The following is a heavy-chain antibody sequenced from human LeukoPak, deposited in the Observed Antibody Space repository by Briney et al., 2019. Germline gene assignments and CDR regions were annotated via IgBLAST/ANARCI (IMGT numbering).Heavy chain of an antibody. CDR3: ARGQWPSYNWFDP. Sequence: GASVKVSCKASGGTFSSYAISWVRQAPGQGLEWMGGIIPIFGTANYAQKFQGRVTITADESTSTAYVELSSLRSEDTAVYYCARGQWPSYNWFDPWGQGTLVTVSS. D-gene: IGHD6-19*01. CDR1: GGTFSSYA. V-gene: IGHV1-69*13. CDR2: IIPIFGTA. J-gene: IGHJ5*02.